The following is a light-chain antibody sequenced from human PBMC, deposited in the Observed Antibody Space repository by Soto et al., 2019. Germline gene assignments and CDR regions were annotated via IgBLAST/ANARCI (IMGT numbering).Light chain of an antibody. J-gene: IGKJ5*01. Sequence: EIVMTQSPGTLSLSPGETATLSCRASQTIGRNYLSWYQQKPGQAPRLLIYYISTRASDIPARFSGSGSGTDFTLNISRLQSEDSGIYYFQPLSHWPITFSQGTRLK. V-gene: IGKV3-15*01. CDR1: QTIGRN. CDR2: YIS. CDR3: QPLSHWPIT.